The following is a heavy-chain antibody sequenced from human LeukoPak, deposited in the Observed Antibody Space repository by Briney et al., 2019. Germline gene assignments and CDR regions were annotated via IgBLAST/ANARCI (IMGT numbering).Heavy chain of an antibody. J-gene: IGHJ5*02. CDR1: GDSISSYY. V-gene: IGHV4-59*08. CDR2: IHYNGNT. Sequence: SETLSLTCSVSGDSISSYYWTWIRQTPGKGLEWIAYIHYNGNTKSNPSLKSRVTISLDTSKNQFSLKLSSVTAADTAVYYCARGGWGNLDSWFAPWGQGAQVTVSS. D-gene: IGHD1-26*01. CDR3: ARGGWGNLDSWFAP.